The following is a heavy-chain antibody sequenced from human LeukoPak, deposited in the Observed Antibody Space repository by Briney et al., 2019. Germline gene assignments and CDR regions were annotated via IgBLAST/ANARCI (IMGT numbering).Heavy chain of an antibody. V-gene: IGHV3-33*01. CDR3: TTDPTVTSDAFDI. CDR1: GFTFSSYG. J-gene: IGHJ3*02. CDR2: IWYDGSNK. Sequence: GGSLRLSCAASGFTFSSYGMHWVRQAPGKGLEWVAVIWYDGSNKYYADSVKGRFTISRDNSKNTLYLQMNSLKTEDTAVYYCTTDPTVTSDAFDIWGQGTMVTVSS. D-gene: IGHD4-17*01.